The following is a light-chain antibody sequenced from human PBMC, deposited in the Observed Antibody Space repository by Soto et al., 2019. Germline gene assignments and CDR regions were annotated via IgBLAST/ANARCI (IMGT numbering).Light chain of an antibody. J-gene: IGLJ2*01. Sequence: QSALTQPASVSGSPGQSITISCTGTSSDVGSYNLVSWYQQHPGKAPKLMIYEGSKRPSGVSNRFSGSKSGNTASLTISGVQAEDEADYCCCSYAGSYVVFGGGTKLTVL. CDR1: SSDVGSYNL. CDR3: CSYAGSYVV. CDR2: EGS. V-gene: IGLV2-23*01.